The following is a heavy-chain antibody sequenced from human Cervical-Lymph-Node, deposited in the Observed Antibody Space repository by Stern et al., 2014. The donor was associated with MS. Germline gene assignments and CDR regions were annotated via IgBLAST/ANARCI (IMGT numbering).Heavy chain of an antibody. J-gene: IGHJ3*02. Sequence: LAHYGAEVKKPASSVQVSCMPSGYTFTSYGISWVRQASGQGLEWMGWISAYNGNTNYAQKLQGRVTMTTDTSTSTAYMELRSLRSDDTAVYYCARGLLGSENAFDIWGQGTMVTFSS. CDR1: GYTFTSYG. D-gene: IGHD2-15*01. V-gene: IGHV1-18*01. CDR3: ARGLLGSENAFDI. CDR2: ISAYNGNT.